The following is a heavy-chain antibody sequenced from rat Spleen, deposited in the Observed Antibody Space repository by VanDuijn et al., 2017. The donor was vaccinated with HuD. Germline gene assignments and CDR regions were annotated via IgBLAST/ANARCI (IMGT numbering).Heavy chain of an antibody. CDR2: INSAGST. D-gene: IGHD1-3*01. CDR3: AKTTVAYYYIMDA. CDR1: GYSITSSYR. Sequence: EVQLQESGPGLVKPSQSLSLTCSVTGYSITSSYRWNWIRKFPGNKLEWMGYINSAGSTNYNPSLKSRISITRDTSKNQFFLRVNSVTTEDTATYYCAKTTVAYYYIMDAWGQGASVTVSS. J-gene: IGHJ4*01. V-gene: IGHV3-3*01.